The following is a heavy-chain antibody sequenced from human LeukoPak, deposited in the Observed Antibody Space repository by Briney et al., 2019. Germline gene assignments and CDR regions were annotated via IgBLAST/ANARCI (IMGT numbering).Heavy chain of an antibody. CDR3: ARVRGYSLGYDY. CDR2: TNHSGST. J-gene: IGHJ4*02. V-gene: IGHV4-34*01. D-gene: IGHD5-18*01. CDR1: GFIFSNYG. Sequence: LRLSCAASGFIFSNYGMSWIRQPPGKGLEWIGETNHSGSTNYNPSLKSRVTISVDTSKNQFSLKLSSVTAADTAVYYCARVRGYSLGYDYWGQGTLVTVSS.